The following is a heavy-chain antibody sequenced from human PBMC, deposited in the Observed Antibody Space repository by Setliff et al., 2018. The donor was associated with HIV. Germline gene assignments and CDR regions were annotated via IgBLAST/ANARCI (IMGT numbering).Heavy chain of an antibody. CDR2: INPHSGNT. CDR3: ARGGALSGFFFPNWLDP. J-gene: IGHJ5*02. D-gene: IGHD6-19*01. CDR1: GHSFTDSL. Sequence: ASVKVSCKAAGHSFTDSLIHWVRLAPGLGLEWMGWINPHSGNTDFAQRFQGRITMTRDTSINTVYMDLSRLTSDDTGIYYCARGGALSGFFFPNWLDPWGQGTLVTVSS. V-gene: IGHV1-2*02.